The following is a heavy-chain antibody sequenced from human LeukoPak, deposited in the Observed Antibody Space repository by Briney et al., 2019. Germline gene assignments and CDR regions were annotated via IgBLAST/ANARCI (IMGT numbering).Heavy chain of an antibody. CDR2: IWYDGSNK. V-gene: IGHV3-33*01. J-gene: IGHJ4*02. CDR3: AREYCSSTSCYSDY. D-gene: IGHD2-2*01. Sequence: PGGSLRLSCAASGFTFSSYGMHWVRQAPGKGLEWVAVIWYDGSNKYYADSVKGRFTISRDNSKNTLYLQMNGLRAEDTAVYYCAREYCSSTSCYSDYWGQGTLVTVSS. CDR1: GFTFSSYG.